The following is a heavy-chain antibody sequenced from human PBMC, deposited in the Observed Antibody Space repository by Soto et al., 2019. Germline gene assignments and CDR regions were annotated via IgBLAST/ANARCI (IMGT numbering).Heavy chain of an antibody. D-gene: IGHD2-15*01. V-gene: IGHV4-39*01. J-gene: IGHJ4*02. CDR2: VYHSGIT. Sequence: SETLSLTCTVSGGSISSSDYHWGWIRQSPGKGLEWIGSVYHSGITYYNPSLRSRITISADTAENQFSLKLNSVTAADTAVYYCARHSARLPFDYWGQGTLVTVSS. CDR3: ARHSARLPFDY. CDR1: GGSISSSDYH.